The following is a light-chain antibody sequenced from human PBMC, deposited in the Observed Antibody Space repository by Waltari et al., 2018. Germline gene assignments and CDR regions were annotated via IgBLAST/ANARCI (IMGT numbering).Light chain of an antibody. Sequence: DIQMTQSPSTLSAPVGDRVTITCRASQSISIWLAWYQQKPGKAPNLLISKASSLQSGVPSRFSGTGSGTEFTLTISSLQPDDFATYYCQQYNSYWTFGQGTKVEIK. J-gene: IGKJ1*01. V-gene: IGKV1-5*03. CDR2: KAS. CDR3: QQYNSYWT. CDR1: QSISIW.